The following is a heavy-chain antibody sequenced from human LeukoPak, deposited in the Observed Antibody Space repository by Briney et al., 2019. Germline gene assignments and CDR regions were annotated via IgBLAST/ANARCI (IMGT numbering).Heavy chain of an antibody. CDR1: GFTFGDYA. CDR2: IRSKAYGGTT. J-gene: IGHJ6*04. V-gene: IGHV3-49*04. D-gene: IGHD2-2*01. Sequence: GGSLRLSCTASGFTFGDYAMSWVRQAPGKGLEWVGFIRSKAYGGTTEYAASVKGRFTISRDDSKSIAYLQMNSLRAEDTAVYYCARGGWGLVVPAAESVTRPTDVWGKGTTVTVSS. CDR3: ARGGWGLVVPAAESVTRPTDV.